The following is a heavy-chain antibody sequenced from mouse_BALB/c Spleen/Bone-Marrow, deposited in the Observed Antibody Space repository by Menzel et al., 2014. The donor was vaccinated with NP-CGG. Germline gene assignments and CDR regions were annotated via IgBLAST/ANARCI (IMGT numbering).Heavy chain of an antibody. CDR2: INPASSTI. V-gene: IGHV4-1*02. J-gene: IGHJ3*01. CDR3: AKNYYYGYVAC. D-gene: IGHD1-2*01. CDR1: GFDFSRYW. Sequence: EVHLVESGGGLVQPGGSLKLSCAASGFDFSRYWMTWVRQAPGKGLEWIGEINPASSTINYTPSLKDKFIISRDNAKNTLYLQMSKVRSEDTALYYCAKNYYYGYVACWGQGTLVTVSA.